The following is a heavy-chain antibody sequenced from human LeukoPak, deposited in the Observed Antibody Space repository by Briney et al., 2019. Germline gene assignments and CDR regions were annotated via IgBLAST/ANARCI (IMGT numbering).Heavy chain of an antibody. V-gene: IGHV3-48*04. Sequence: GGSLRLSCAASGFTFSSYSMNWVRRAPGKGLEWVSYISSSGSTIYYADSVKGRFTISRDNAKNSLYLQMNSLRAEDTAVYYCARTYYDFWSGNWFDPWGQGTLVTVSS. J-gene: IGHJ5*02. CDR1: GFTFSSYS. CDR2: ISSSGSTI. CDR3: ARTYYDFWSGNWFDP. D-gene: IGHD3-3*01.